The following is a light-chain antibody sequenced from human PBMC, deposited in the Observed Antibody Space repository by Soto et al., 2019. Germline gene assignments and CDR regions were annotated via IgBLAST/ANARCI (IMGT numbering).Light chain of an antibody. CDR2: DAF. Sequence: EIVLTQSPYVLYLSXVQTATLSXXASESFDRYVAWYQQKVGQAPRLLIYDAFTRATGVAARFSGSGSATDFTLTISSLEPEDFAVYYCQQRARWPSTFGPGTKVDI. CDR1: ESFDRY. J-gene: IGKJ2*02. CDR3: QQRARWPST. V-gene: IGKV3-11*01.